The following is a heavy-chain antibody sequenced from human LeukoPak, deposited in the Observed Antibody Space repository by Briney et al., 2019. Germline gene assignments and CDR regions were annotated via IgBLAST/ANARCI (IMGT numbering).Heavy chain of an antibody. J-gene: IGHJ4*02. V-gene: IGHV3-33*08. CDR2: IWNDGSQK. D-gene: IGHD6-19*01. Sequence: GGSLRLSCAASGFTFSGHWMHWVRQAPGKGLEWVAVIWNDGSQKYYADSVKGRFTVSRDNSESTLYLQMNSLRVEDTAVYYCVRGQWVENYFDYWGQGTLVTVSS. CDR1: GFTFSGHW. CDR3: VRGQWVENYFDY.